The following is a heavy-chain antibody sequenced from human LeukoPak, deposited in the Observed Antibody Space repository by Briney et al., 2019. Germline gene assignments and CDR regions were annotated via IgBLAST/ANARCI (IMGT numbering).Heavy chain of an antibody. J-gene: IGHJ6*03. Sequence: GASVKVSCKASGGTFSSYAISWVRQAPGQGLEWMGGIIPIFGTANYAQKFQGRVTITTDESTSTAYMELSSLRSEDTAVYYCARDAAHIVLMVYATSYYMDVWGKGTAVTVSS. D-gene: IGHD2-8*01. V-gene: IGHV1-69*05. CDR2: IIPIFGTA. CDR1: GGTFSSYA. CDR3: ARDAAHIVLMVYATSYYMDV.